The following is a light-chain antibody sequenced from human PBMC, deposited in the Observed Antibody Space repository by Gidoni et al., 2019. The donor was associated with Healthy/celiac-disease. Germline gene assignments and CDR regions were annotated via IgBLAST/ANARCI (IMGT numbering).Light chain of an antibody. V-gene: IGLV2-11*01. J-gene: IGLJ2*01. CDR3: CSYAGSYTVV. CDR1: SSDVGGYNY. CDR2: EVS. Sequence: SALPPPRSVSGYPGQSVTISCTGTSSDVGGYNYVSWDQQHPGKAPQLMIYEVSKRPSGVPDRVSGSKSGNTASLTISGLQAEDEADYYCCSYAGSYTVVFGGGTKLTV.